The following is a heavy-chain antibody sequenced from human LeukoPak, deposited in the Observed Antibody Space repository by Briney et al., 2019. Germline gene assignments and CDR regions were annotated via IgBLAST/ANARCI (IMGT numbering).Heavy chain of an antibody. CDR1: GFTFSSYA. V-gene: IGHV3-23*01. CDR3: AKSSGYSYGDGYYFEY. Sequence: GGSLRLSCAASGFTFSSYAMSWVRQAPGKGLEWVSAISGSGGSTYYADSVKGRFTISRDNSKSTLYLQMNSLRAEDTAVYYCAKSSGYSYGDGYYFEYWGQGTLVTVSS. D-gene: IGHD5-18*01. CDR2: ISGSGGST. J-gene: IGHJ4*02.